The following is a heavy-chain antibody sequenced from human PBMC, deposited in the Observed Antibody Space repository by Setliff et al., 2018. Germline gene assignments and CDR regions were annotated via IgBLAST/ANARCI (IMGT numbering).Heavy chain of an antibody. J-gene: IGHJ5*02. Sequence: SETLSLTCTVSGGSINNYYWSWIRQPAGKGLEWIGRVYSNVGTNYNPSLKSRDTMSVDTSKNQLSLELTSVTAADTAVYYCARSLLHPGSGDRYNCLETWGQGTLVTVSS. D-gene: IGHD3-10*01. CDR1: GGSINNYY. CDR3: ARSLLHPGSGDRYNCLET. V-gene: IGHV4-4*07. CDR2: VYSNVGT.